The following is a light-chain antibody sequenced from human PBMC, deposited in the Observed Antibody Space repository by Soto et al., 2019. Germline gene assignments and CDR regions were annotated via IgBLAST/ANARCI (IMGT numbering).Light chain of an antibody. CDR2: DVS. CDR1: SSDVGGYNY. V-gene: IGLV2-14*01. CDR3: SSYTSSSTVV. Sequence: QSALTQPASVSRSPGQSITISCTGTSSDVGGYNYDSWYQQHPGKAPKLMIYDVSNRPSGVSNRFSGSKSGNTASLTISGLQAEDEADYYCSSYTSSSTVVFGGGTKLTVL. J-gene: IGLJ2*01.